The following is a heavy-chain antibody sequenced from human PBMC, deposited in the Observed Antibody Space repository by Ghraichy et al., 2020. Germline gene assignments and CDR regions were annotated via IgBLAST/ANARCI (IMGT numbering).Heavy chain of an antibody. CDR1: GGSFSGYY. CDR2: INHSGST. J-gene: IGHJ6*02. Sequence: SETLSLTCAVYGGSFSGYYWSWIRQPPGKGLEWIGEINHSGSTNYNPSLKSRVTISVDTSKNQFSLKLSSVTAADTAVYYCASGGAYNCSSTSCYHVVSYYYYYGMDVWGQGTTVTVSS. D-gene: IGHD2-2*01. V-gene: IGHV4-34*01. CDR3: ASGGAYNCSSTSCYHVVSYYYYYGMDV.